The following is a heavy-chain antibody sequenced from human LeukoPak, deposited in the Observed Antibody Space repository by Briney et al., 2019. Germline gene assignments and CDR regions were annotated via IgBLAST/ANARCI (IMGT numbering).Heavy chain of an antibody. CDR1: GGSISSYY. J-gene: IGHJ3*02. V-gene: IGHV4-59*08. CDR3: AAGGAAMVIRGAFDI. D-gene: IGHD5-18*01. CDR2: IYYSGST. Sequence: SETLSLTCTVSGGSISSYYWSWIRQPPGKGLDWIGYIYYSGSTNYNPSLKSRVTISVDTSKNQFSLKLSSVTAADTAVYYCAAGGAAMVIRGAFDIWGQGTMVTVSS.